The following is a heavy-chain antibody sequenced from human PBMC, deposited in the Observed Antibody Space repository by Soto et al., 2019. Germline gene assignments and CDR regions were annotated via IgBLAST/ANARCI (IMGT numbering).Heavy chain of an antibody. D-gene: IGHD6-6*01. CDR1: GGSISSYY. Sequence: SETLSLTCPVSGGSISSYYWSWIRQPPGKGLEWIGDINHSGSTNYNPSLKSRVTISVDTSKNQFSLKLSSVTAADTAVYYCALLVRGYYYYGMDVWGQGTTVTVSS. J-gene: IGHJ6*02. CDR2: INHSGST. V-gene: IGHV4-34*01. CDR3: ALLVRGYYYYGMDV.